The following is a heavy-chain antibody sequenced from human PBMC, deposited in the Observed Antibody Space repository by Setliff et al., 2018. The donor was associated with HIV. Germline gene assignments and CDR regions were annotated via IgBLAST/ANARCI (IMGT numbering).Heavy chain of an antibody. Sequence: SVKVSCKASGGASSTHAINWVRQAPGQGLEWMGQIISILDITTYAQSLQGRVTITADESTSTFYMELSSLRSADTAVYYCAGPRGDEAFDIWGQGTKVTVSS. CDR3: AGPRGDEAFDI. J-gene: IGHJ3*02. D-gene: IGHD3-16*01. V-gene: IGHV1-69*10. CDR1: GGASSTHA. CDR2: IISILDIT.